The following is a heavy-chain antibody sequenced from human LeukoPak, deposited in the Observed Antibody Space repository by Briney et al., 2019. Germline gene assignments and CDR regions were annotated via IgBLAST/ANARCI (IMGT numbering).Heavy chain of an antibody. Sequence: SETLSLTCTVSGDSISSGGYYWSWIRQPPGKGLEWIGYMYYSGSTYYNPSLKSRVTISVDTSKNQFSLKLSSVTAADTAVYYCARDRGSSWPEYFQHWGQGTLVTVSS. CDR3: ARDRGSSWPEYFQH. CDR1: GDSISSGGYY. V-gene: IGHV4-61*08. D-gene: IGHD6-13*01. J-gene: IGHJ1*01. CDR2: MYYSGST.